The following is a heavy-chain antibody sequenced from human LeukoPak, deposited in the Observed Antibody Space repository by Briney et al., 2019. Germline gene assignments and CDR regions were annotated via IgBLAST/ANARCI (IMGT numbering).Heavy chain of an antibody. CDR3: ARDRSPEGYYDSSHWDYYHGMDV. CDR1: GGSISSGGYY. D-gene: IGHD3-22*01. V-gene: IGHV4-61*08. Sequence: PSETLSLTCTVSGGSISSGGYYWRWIRQPPGKGLEWIGYIYYSGSTNYNPSLKSRVTISVDTSKNQFSLNLSSVTAADTAMYYCARDRSPEGYYDSSHWDYYHGMDVWGQGTTVTVSS. J-gene: IGHJ6*02. CDR2: IYYSGST.